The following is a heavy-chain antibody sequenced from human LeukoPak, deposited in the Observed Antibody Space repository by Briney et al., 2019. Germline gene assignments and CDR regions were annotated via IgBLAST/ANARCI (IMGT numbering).Heavy chain of an antibody. J-gene: IGHJ4*02. D-gene: IGHD2/OR15-2a*01. CDR3: AKERSFGTWLGDY. V-gene: IGHV3-23*01. CDR1: GFTSSSYA. Sequence: GGSPRLSCAASGFTSSSYAMTWVRQAPGKGLEWVSAISGSGGGTYYADSVKGRFTISRDNSKNALYLQMNSLRAEDTAMYYCAKERSFGTWLGDYWGQGALVTVSS. CDR2: ISGSGGGT.